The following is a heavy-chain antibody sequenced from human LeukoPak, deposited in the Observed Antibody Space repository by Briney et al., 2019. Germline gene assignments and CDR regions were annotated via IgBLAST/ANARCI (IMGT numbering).Heavy chain of an antibody. CDR2: ISSNGGST. Sequence: PGGSLRLSCSASGFTFSSYAMHWVRQAPGEGLEYVSAISSNGGSTYYADSVKGRFTISRDNSKNTLYLQMSSLRAEDTAVYYCVKDLVGYSYGYDFDYWGQGTLVTVSS. J-gene: IGHJ4*02. CDR3: VKDLVGYSYGYDFDY. D-gene: IGHD5-18*01. CDR1: GFTFSSYA. V-gene: IGHV3-64D*06.